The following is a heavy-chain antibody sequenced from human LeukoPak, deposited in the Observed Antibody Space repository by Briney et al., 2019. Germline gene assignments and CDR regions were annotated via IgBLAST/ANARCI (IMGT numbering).Heavy chain of an antibody. Sequence: GGSLRLSCAASGFTFDDYAMHWVRQAPGKGLEWVSGISWNSGSIGYADSVKGRFTISRDNAKNSLYRQMNSLRAEDTALYYCAKDLGHVLSSEGFDYWGQGTLVTVSS. CDR3: AKDLGHVLSSEGFDY. V-gene: IGHV3-9*01. CDR2: ISWNSGSI. CDR1: GFTFDDYA. J-gene: IGHJ4*02. D-gene: IGHD2-8*01.